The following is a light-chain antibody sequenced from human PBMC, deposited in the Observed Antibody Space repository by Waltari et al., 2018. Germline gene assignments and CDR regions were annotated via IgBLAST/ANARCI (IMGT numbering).Light chain of an antibody. CDR3: CSFTDTSIWV. Sequence: QSALTQPRSVSGSPGQSVTISCTGTTSDVGGHHYVSWFQHHPGHAPKLIINDFSERPSGVPDRFSGSKSGNTASLTISGLQPEDEANYYCCSFTDTSIWVFGGGTKLTVL. CDR1: TSDVGGHHY. J-gene: IGLJ3*02. V-gene: IGLV2-11*01. CDR2: DFS.